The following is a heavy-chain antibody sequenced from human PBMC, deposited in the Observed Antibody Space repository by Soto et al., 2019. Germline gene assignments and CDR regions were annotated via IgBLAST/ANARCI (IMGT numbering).Heavy chain of an antibody. J-gene: IGHJ4*02. CDR3: AKRQSGNFGPFDS. Sequence: GGSLRLSCAASGFTFSSYSMSWVRQAPGKGLEWVSGISGSGANTNYADSVKGRFAISIDNSKNTLYLQMSSLRAEDTAVYYCAKRQSGNFGPFDSWGQGTLVTVSS. V-gene: IGHV3-23*01. CDR2: ISGSGANT. D-gene: IGHD2-21*02. CDR1: GFTFSSYS.